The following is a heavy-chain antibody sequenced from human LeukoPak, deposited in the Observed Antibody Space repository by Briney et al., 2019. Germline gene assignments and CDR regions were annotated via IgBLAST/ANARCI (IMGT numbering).Heavy chain of an antibody. Sequence: ASVKVSCKASGYTFTSYGISWVRQAPGQGLEWMGGIIPIFGTANYAQKFQGRVTITADESTSTAYMELSSLRSEDTAVYYCARDGTNDDFCSGYSPRFDYWGHGTLLTASS. V-gene: IGHV1-69*13. CDR3: ARDGTNDDFCSGYSPRFDY. J-gene: IGHJ4*01. D-gene: IGHD3-3*01. CDR2: IIPIFGTA. CDR1: GYTFTSYG.